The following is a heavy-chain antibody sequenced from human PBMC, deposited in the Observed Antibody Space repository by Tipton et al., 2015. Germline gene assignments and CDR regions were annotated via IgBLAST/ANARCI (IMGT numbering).Heavy chain of an antibody. D-gene: IGHD4-23*01. V-gene: IGHV4-38-2*01. Sequence: TLSLTCAVSAYSISSDYYWGWIRQPPGKGLEWIGSISHSGNTYYNPSLKSRVTMSRDPSKNQFSLKLTSVTASDTAVYYCARARGRHGGLFDSWGQGILVTVSS. J-gene: IGHJ4*02. CDR1: AYSISSDYY. CDR2: ISHSGNT. CDR3: ARARGRHGGLFDS.